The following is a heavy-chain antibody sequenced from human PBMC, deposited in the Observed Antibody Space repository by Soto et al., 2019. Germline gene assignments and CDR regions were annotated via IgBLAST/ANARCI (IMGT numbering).Heavy chain of an antibody. Sequence: QVRLVESGGGVVQPGRSLRLSCTASGFSFSSYAMYWFRQPPGKGLEWGAVISHDGINKHYADSVKGRVTVSRDNSNQSLGLQLNSVRGEDTAMYYCARDMYSSDYFVKWFEPWGQGTLVTVSS. CDR3: ARDMYSSDYFVKWFEP. J-gene: IGHJ5*02. D-gene: IGHD6-19*01. V-gene: IGHV3-30-3*01. CDR1: GFSFSSYA. CDR2: ISHDGINK.